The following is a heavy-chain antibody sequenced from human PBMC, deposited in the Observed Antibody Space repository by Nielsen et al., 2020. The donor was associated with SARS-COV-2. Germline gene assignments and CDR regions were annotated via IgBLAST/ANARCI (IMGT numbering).Heavy chain of an antibody. CDR2: INHSGST. Sequence: SETLSLTCAVYGGSFSGYYWSWIRQPPGKGLEWIGEINHSGSTNYNPSLKSRVTISVDTSKNQFSLKLSSVTAADTAVYYCARVNYGLFWYFDVWGRGTLVSASS. J-gene: IGHJ2*01. CDR1: GGSFSGYY. V-gene: IGHV4-34*01. CDR3: ARVNYGLFWYFDV. D-gene: IGHD4-17*01.